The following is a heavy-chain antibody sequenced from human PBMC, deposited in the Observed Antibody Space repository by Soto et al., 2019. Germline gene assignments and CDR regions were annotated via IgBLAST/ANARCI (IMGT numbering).Heavy chain of an antibody. J-gene: IGHJ4*02. Sequence: GGSLRLSCAASGFTFDDYAMHWVRQAPGKGLEWVSGISWNSGSIGYADSVKGRFTISRDNAKNSLYLQMNSLRAEDTALYYCAGLGDYFDYWGQGILVTVSS. CDR3: AGLGDYFDY. CDR1: GFTFDDYA. D-gene: IGHD3-10*01. CDR2: ISWNSGSI. V-gene: IGHV3-9*01.